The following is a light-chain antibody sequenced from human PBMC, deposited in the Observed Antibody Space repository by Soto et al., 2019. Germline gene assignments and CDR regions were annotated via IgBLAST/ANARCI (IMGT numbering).Light chain of an antibody. CDR2: YAS. CDR1: QTVSRY. Sequence: VLTQSPATLSLSPGETATLSCRASQTVSRYLAWYQQKPGQAPRLLIYYASNRATGIPARFSGSGSGTDYTLTISSLEPEEFAVYYCQQRSTWPLFTFGGGTKVEI. V-gene: IGKV3-11*01. CDR3: QQRSTWPLFT. J-gene: IGKJ4*01.